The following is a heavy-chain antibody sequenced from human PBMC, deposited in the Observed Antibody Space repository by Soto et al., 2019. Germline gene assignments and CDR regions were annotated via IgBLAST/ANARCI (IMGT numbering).Heavy chain of an antibody. CDR1: GYTFTSYG. CDR2: INVYSGNT. CDR3: ARDTSRGEYDC. Sequence: QVQLVQSGAEVKKPGASVKVSCKASGYTFTSYGISWVRQAPGKGLEWMVWINVYSGNTNYAQKLQGRVTMTTDKSTSAAYLDLWSLRSGDTAVYFCARDTSRGEYDCWGQGTLVTVSS. J-gene: IGHJ4*02. V-gene: IGHV1-18*01. D-gene: IGHD3-10*01.